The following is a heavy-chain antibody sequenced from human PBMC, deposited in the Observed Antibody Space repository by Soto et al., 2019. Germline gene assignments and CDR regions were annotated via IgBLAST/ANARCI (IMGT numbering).Heavy chain of an antibody. Sequence: GASVKVSCKASGYTFNAHYMHWVRQAPGQRLEWMGWINAGNGNTKYSQKFQGRVTITRDTSASTAYMELSSLRSEDTAVYYCARGHYDFWGGYGWGDIWGQGTMVTVSS. CDR3: ARGHYDFWGGYGWGDI. V-gene: IGHV1-3*01. J-gene: IGHJ3*02. CDR1: GYTFNAHY. CDR2: INAGNGNT. D-gene: IGHD3-3*01.